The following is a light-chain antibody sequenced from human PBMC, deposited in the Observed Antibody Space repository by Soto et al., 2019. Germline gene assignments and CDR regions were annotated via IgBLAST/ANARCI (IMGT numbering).Light chain of an antibody. J-gene: IGLJ1*01. V-gene: IGLV2-8*01. CDR3: SSCAGSNNGPYV. Sequence: QSVLTQPPSASGSPGQSVTISCTGTSSDVGAYDYVSWYQQHPGKAPKLMIYEINKRPSGVPDRFSGSKSGNTASLTVSGLQAEDEADEDCSSCAGSNNGPYVFGTGTKLTVL. CDR1: SSDVGAYDY. CDR2: EIN.